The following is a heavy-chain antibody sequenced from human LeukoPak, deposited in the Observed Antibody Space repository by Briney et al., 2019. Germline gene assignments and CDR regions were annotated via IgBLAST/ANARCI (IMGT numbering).Heavy chain of an antibody. V-gene: IGHV4-39*07. Sequence: PSETLSLTCTVSGGSISSSSYYWGWIRQPPGNGLEWIGSIYYSGTTYYNPSLKSRVTISVDTSKNQFSLKLSSVTAADTAVYYCAREVDYYDSSGIDYWGQGTLVTVSS. CDR3: AREVDYYDSSGIDY. D-gene: IGHD3-22*01. J-gene: IGHJ4*02. CDR2: IYYSGTT. CDR1: GGSISSSSYY.